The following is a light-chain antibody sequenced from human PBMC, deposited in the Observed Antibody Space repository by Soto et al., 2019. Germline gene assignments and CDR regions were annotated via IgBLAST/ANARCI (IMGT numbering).Light chain of an antibody. V-gene: IGLV1-51*01. CDR1: SFNIGDNY. Sequence: QSVLTQPPSVSAAPGQKVTISCSGGSFNIGDNYVSWYQQLPGTAPKLLIYDNNKRPSVIPDRFSGSKSGTSATLDISGLQTGDEADYYCGSWDTSLSGIIFVGGTKLTVL. CDR3: GSWDTSLSGII. CDR2: DNN. J-gene: IGLJ2*01.